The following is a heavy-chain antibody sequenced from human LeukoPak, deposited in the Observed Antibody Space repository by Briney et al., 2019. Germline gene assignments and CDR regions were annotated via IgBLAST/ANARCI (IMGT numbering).Heavy chain of an antibody. J-gene: IGHJ4*01. CDR2: AHYNGIT. D-gene: IGHD6-19*01. Sequence: SETLSLTCTVSGASISSYYWSWIRQPPGKGLEWIGYAHYNGITNYNASLKSRVTMSVDTSKAQFSLKLSSVTAADTAVYFCARGGWYVDYWGHGTLVTASS. CDR1: GASISSYY. CDR3: ARGGWYVDY. V-gene: IGHV4-59*01.